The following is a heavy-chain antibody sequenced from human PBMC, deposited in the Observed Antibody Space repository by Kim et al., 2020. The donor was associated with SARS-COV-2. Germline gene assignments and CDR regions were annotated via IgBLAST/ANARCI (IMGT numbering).Heavy chain of an antibody. D-gene: IGHD6-13*01. Sequence: GGSLRLSCASSGFTFSSYWMSWVRQAPGKGLEWVANIKQDGSEKYYVDSVKGRFTISRDNAKNSLYLQMNSLRAEDTAVYYCARWSSSWYDGFDYWGQGTLVTVSS. CDR2: IKQDGSEK. J-gene: IGHJ4*02. CDR1: GFTFSSYW. CDR3: ARWSSSWYDGFDY. V-gene: IGHV3-7*01.